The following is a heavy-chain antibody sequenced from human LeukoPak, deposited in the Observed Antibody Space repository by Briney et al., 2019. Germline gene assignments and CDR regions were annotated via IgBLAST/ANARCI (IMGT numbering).Heavy chain of an antibody. J-gene: IGHJ5*02. Sequence: SETLSLTCAVYGGSFSGYYWSWIRQPPGKGLEWIGEINHSGSTNYNPSLKSRVTISVDTSKNQFSLKLSSVTAADTAVYYCARKGPNFDWLFSNWFDPWGQGTLVTVSS. CDR2: INHSGST. V-gene: IGHV4-34*01. CDR1: GGSFSGYY. D-gene: IGHD3-9*01. CDR3: ARKGPNFDWLFSNWFDP.